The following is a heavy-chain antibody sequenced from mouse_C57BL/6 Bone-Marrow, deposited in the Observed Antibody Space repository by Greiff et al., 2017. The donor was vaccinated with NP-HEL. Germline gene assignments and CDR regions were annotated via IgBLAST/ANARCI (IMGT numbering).Heavy chain of an antibody. CDR1: GYTFTSYW. D-gene: IGHD2-4*01. J-gene: IGHJ4*01. CDR2: IDPSDSYT. V-gene: IGHV1-69*01. Sequence: QVQLQQPGAELVMPGASVKLSCKASGYTFTSYWMHWVKQRPGQGLEWIGEIDPSDSYTNYNQKFKGKSTLTVDKSSSTAYMQLSSLTSEDSAVYYCARLHYDYPYYAMDYWGQGTSVTVSS. CDR3: ARLHYDYPYYAMDY.